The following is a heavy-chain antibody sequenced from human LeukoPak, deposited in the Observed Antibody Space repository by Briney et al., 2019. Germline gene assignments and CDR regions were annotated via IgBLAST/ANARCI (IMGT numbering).Heavy chain of an antibody. CDR3: ARAAFPRRLVHDAFDI. V-gene: IGHV4-59*01. D-gene: IGHD6-19*01. CDR1: GGSISSYY. CDR2: IYYSGST. Sequence: KPSETLSLTCTVSGGSISSYYWSWIRQPPGKGLEWIGYIYYSGSTNYNPSLKSRVTISVDTSKNQFSLKLSSVTAADTAVYYCARAAFPRRLVHDAFDIWGQGTMVTVSS. J-gene: IGHJ3*02.